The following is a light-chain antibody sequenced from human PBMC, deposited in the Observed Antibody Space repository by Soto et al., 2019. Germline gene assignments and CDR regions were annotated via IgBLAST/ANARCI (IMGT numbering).Light chain of an antibody. Sequence: EIVLTQSPGTLSLSPGERATLSCRASQSVSSSSLAWYQQKRGQAPRLLIHDASSRATGIPDRFSGSGSGTDFTLTISRLDPEDFAVYYCQQYGRSSLTFGPGTKVDIK. CDR1: QSVSSSS. J-gene: IGKJ3*01. CDR2: DAS. CDR3: QQYGRSSLT. V-gene: IGKV3-20*01.